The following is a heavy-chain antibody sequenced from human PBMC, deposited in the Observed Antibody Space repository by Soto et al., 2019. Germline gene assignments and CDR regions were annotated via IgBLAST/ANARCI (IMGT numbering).Heavy chain of an antibody. D-gene: IGHD6-19*01. V-gene: IGHV4-59*01. J-gene: IGHJ4*02. CDR2: IYYSGST. CDR1: GGSISSYY. Sequence: SETLSLTCTVSGGSISSYYWSWIRQPPGKGLEWIGYIYYSGSTNYNPSLKSRVTISVDTSKNQFSLKLSSVTAADTAVYYCARKQWLAEFDYWGQGTLVTVSS. CDR3: ARKQWLAEFDY.